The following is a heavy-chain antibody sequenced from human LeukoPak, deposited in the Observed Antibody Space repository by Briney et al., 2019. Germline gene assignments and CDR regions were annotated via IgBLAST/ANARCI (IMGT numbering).Heavy chain of an antibody. D-gene: IGHD4-11*01. J-gene: IGHJ6*03. V-gene: IGHV4-38-2*01. CDR3: ARVPTVATNYNMAV. Sequence: RTSETLSLTCAVSGYSISSGYYWGWIRQPPGKGLEWIGSIYHSGSTYYNPSLKSRVIISVDTSKNQFSLKLSSVTAADTAVYYCARVPTVATNYNMAVWGKGTMVTVSS. CDR1: GYSISSGYY. CDR2: IYHSGST.